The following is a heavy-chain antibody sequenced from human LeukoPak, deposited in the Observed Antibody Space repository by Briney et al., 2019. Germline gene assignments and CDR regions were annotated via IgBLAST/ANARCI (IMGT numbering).Heavy chain of an antibody. D-gene: IGHD3-22*01. CDR2: ISNDGSIK. Sequence: GRSLRLSCAASGFTFSTYGMHWVRQAPGKGLEWVAVISNDGSIKFYADSVKGRFTISRDTSKNTLYLQMNSLRAEDTAVYYCAKPYYYDSSDDHYPWGYWGQGTLVTVSS. CDR1: GFTFSTYG. J-gene: IGHJ4*02. CDR3: AKPYYYDSSDDHYPWGY. V-gene: IGHV3-30*18.